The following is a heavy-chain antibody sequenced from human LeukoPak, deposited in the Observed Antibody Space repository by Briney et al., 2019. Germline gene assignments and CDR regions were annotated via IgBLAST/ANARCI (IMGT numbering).Heavy chain of an antibody. V-gene: IGHV3-23*01. CDR2: IRADAVTT. Sequence: GGSLRLSCATSGFIFSHHGMNWVRQAPGKGLEWVSGIRADAVTTYYADSVKGRFIISRDNSQNTLYLRMDSLRPDDMGVYFCARDRCGCGSGWHLYWYFDLWGRGTPVTVAS. D-gene: IGHD6-19*01. CDR3: ARDRCGCGSGWHLYWYFDL. J-gene: IGHJ2*01. CDR1: GFIFSHHG.